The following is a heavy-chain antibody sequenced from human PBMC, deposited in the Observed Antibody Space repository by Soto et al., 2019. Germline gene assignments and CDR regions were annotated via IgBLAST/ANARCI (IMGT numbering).Heavy chain of an antibody. V-gene: IGHV4-38-2*01. CDR2: IYHSGTT. CDR3: ARGGSMVATDY. Sequence: PSETRSLTWAVSGDSISSGYYWSFVRQPPGKGLEWIGSIYHSGTTYYNPSLESRVTISVETSKNQFSLKLSSVTAADTAVYYCARGGSMVATDYWGQGTLVTFSS. D-gene: IGHD3-10*01. J-gene: IGHJ4*02. CDR1: GDSISSGYY.